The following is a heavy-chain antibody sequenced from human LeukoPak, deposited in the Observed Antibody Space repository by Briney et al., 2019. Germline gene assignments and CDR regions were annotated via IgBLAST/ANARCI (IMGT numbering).Heavy chain of an antibody. Sequence: GSLRLSCAASGFTFSDHYMDWVRQAPGKGLEWIGYIYYSGSTNYNPSLKGRVTISVDTSKNQFSLKLSSVTAADTAVYYCARLWWSGSSYFDYWGQGTLVTVSS. D-gene: IGHD6-6*01. CDR2: IYYSGST. J-gene: IGHJ4*02. CDR3: ARLWWSGSSYFDY. CDR1: GFTFSDHY. V-gene: IGHV4-59*08.